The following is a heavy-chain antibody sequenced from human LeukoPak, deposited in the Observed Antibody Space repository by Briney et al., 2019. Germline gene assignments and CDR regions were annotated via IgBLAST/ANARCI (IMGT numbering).Heavy chain of an antibody. Sequence: SETLSLTCAVYGGSFSGYYWSWIRQPPGKGLEWIGEINHSGSTNYNPSLKSRVTISVDTSKNQFSLKLSSVTAADTAVYYCALSIVGATLETHWGQGTLVTVSS. V-gene: IGHV4-34*01. J-gene: IGHJ4*02. CDR3: ALSIVGATLETH. CDR2: INHSGST. D-gene: IGHD1-26*01. CDR1: GGSFSGYY.